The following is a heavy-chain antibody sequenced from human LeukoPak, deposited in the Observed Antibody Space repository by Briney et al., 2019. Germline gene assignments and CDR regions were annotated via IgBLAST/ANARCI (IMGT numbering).Heavy chain of an antibody. CDR2: INPNSGGT. Sequence: ASVKVSCKASGYTFTGYYMHWVRQAPGQGLEWMGWINPNSGGTNYAQKFQGRVTMTRDTSISTAYMELSRLRSDDTAVYYCATRSYYYCAGINYYYMDVWGKGTTVTVSS. V-gene: IGHV1-2*02. CDR3: ATRSYYYCAGINYYYMDV. CDR1: GYTFTGYY. D-gene: IGHD3-10*01. J-gene: IGHJ6*03.